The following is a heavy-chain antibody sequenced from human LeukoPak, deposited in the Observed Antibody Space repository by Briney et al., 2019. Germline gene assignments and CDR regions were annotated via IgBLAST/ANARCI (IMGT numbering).Heavy chain of an antibody. D-gene: IGHD2-15*01. CDR1: GGSISSYY. V-gene: IGHV4-59*01. CDR3: ARVRYDCSGGSCYHGQGYYYYYYCMDV. Sequence: SETLSLTCTVSGGSISSYYWSWIRQPPGKGLEWIGYIYYSGSTNYSPSLKSRVTISVDTSKNQFSLKLSSVTAADTAVYYCARVRYDCSGGSCYHGQGYYYYYYCMDVWGKGTTVTVSS. J-gene: IGHJ6*03. CDR2: IYYSGST.